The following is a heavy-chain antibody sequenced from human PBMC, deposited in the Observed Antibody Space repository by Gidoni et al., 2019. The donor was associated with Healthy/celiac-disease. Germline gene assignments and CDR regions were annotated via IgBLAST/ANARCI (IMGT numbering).Heavy chain of an antibody. D-gene: IGHD5-12*01. CDR2: ISYDGSNK. V-gene: IGHV3-30*18. CDR1: GFTFSRYG. CDR3: AKDSIVATIRHGMDV. Sequence: QVQLVESGGGVVQPGRSLRLSCAASGFTFSRYGMHWVRQAPGKGLEWVAVISYDGSNKYYADSVKGRFTISRDNSKNTLYLQMNSLRAEDTAVYYCAKDSIVATIRHGMDVWGQGTTVTVSS. J-gene: IGHJ6*02.